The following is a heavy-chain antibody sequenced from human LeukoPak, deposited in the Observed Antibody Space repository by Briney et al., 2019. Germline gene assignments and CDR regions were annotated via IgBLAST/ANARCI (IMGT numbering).Heavy chain of an antibody. Sequence: GGSLRLSCAASGFTFSSYWMHWVRQAPAKGLVWVSRINSDGSSTSYADSVKGRFTISRDNAKNTLYLQMNSLRAEDTAVYYCARGEKDFWNGYEYYVDYWGQGTLVTVPS. CDR1: GFTFSSYW. CDR2: INSDGSST. CDR3: ARGEKDFWNGYEYYVDY. V-gene: IGHV3-74*01. D-gene: IGHD3-3*01. J-gene: IGHJ4*02.